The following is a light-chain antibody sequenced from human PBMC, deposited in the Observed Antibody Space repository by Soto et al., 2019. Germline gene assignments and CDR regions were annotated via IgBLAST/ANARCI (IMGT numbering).Light chain of an antibody. Sequence: QSVLAQPASVSGSPGQSITISCTGASGYVGTYSLVSWYQQHPGKAPKVVIYEGHKRPSGVPDRFSGSTSVNTASLTISGLQTDGEADYYCCLYVGATTYVFGTGTKVTVL. CDR3: CLYVGATTYV. J-gene: IGLJ1*01. V-gene: IGLV2-23*01. CDR2: EGH. CDR1: SGYVGTYSL.